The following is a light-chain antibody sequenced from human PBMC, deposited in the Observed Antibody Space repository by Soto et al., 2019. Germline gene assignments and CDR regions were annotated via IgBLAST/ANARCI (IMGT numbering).Light chain of an antibody. CDR3: HQYADSPQT. V-gene: IGKV3-20*01. J-gene: IGKJ2*01. CDR2: AAS. CDR1: QSVSSSF. Sequence: EVVLTQSPGTLCLSPGERATLSCRASQSVSSSFLAWYQQKPGQAPRLLIHAASTGATGIPARFRGSGSGTDFTLTISSLEPEDSAVYFCHQYADSPQTFGQGTKVEIK.